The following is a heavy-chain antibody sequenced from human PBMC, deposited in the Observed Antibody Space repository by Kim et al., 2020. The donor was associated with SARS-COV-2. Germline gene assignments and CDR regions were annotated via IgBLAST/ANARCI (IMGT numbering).Heavy chain of an antibody. Sequence: SETLSLTCAVYGGSFSGYYWSWIRQPPGKGLEWIGEINHSGSTNYNPSLKSRVTISVDTSKNQFSLKLSSVTAADTAVYYCARVPTVVSLNPSIQLFDYWGQGTLVTVSS. CDR2: INHSGST. CDR1: GGSFSGYY. CDR3: ARVPTVVSLNPSIQLFDY. J-gene: IGHJ4*02. D-gene: IGHD2-15*01. V-gene: IGHV4-34*01.